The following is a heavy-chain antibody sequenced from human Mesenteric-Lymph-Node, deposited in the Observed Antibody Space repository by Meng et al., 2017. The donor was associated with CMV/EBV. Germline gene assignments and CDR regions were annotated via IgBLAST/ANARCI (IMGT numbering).Heavy chain of an antibody. Sequence: AVAWIRQPPGKALEWLAVIYWDDDKRYSPSLKSRLTITKDTSKNQVVLTMTNMDPVDTATYYCAHIKARSSPTPYYDILTGFIGFDLWGRGTLVTVSS. V-gene: IGHV2-5*02. CDR2: IYWDDDK. CDR1: A. D-gene: IGHD3-9*01. CDR3: AHIKARSSPTPYYDILTGFIGFDL. J-gene: IGHJ2*01.